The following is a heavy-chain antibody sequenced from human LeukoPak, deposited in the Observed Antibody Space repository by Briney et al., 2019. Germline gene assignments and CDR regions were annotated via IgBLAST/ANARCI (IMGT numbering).Heavy chain of an antibody. CDR2: IYHSGST. V-gene: IGHV4-39*07. Sequence: SETLSLTCTVSGGSISSSSYYWGWIRQPPGKGLEWIGSIYHSGSTYYNPSLKSRVTISVDTSKNQFSLKLSSVTAADTAVYYCARDSSSTLGWFDPWGQGTLVTVSS. D-gene: IGHD6-13*01. CDR1: GGSISSSSYY. CDR3: ARDSSSTLGWFDP. J-gene: IGHJ5*02.